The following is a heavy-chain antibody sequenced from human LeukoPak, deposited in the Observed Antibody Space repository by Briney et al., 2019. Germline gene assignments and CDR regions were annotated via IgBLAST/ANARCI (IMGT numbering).Heavy chain of an antibody. J-gene: IGHJ4*02. CDR1: GFTFSSYS. CDR3: AKDRCSGGSCYFDY. Sequence: PGRSLRLSCTASGFTFSSYSMNWVRQAPGKGLEWVSAISGSGGSTYYADSVKGRFTISRDNSKNTLYLQMNSLRAEDTAVYYCAKDRCSGGSCYFDYWGQGTLVTVSS. CDR2: ISGSGGST. V-gene: IGHV3-23*01. D-gene: IGHD2-15*01.